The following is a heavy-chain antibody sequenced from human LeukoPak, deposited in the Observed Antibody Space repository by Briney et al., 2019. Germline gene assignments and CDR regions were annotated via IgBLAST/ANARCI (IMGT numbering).Heavy chain of an antibody. Sequence: GASVKVSCKASGYTFTSYGISWVRQAPGQGLEWMGWISAYNGNTNYAQKLQGRVTMTTDTSTSTACMELRSLRSDDTAVYYCARVGRFYYYDSSGYYPWGDYWGQGTLVTVSS. V-gene: IGHV1-18*01. D-gene: IGHD3-22*01. J-gene: IGHJ4*02. CDR1: GYTFTSYG. CDR2: ISAYNGNT. CDR3: ARVGRFYYYDSSGYYPWGDY.